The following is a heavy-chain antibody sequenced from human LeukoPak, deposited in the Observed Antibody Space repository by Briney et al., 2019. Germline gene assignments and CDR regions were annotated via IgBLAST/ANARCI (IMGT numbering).Heavy chain of an antibody. CDR3: ARLPAYCSSTSCYYDY. J-gene: IGHJ4*02. Sequence: GGSLRLSCAASGFTFSSYSMNWVRQAPGKGLEWVSYISSASGSVYYADSVKGRFTISRDNAKNSLFLQMNSLRAEDTAVYYCARLPAYCSSTSCYYDYWGQGTLVTVSS. CDR2: ISSASGSV. V-gene: IGHV3-48*04. CDR1: GFTFSSYS. D-gene: IGHD2-2*01.